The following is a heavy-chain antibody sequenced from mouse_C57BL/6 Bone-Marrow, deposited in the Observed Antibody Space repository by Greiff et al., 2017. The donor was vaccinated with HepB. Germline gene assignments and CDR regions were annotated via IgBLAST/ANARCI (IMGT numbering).Heavy chain of an antibody. D-gene: IGHD2-4*01. J-gene: IGHJ3*01. CDR3: AEYDYDGGNAY. CDR2: IYPRSGNT. CDR1: GYTFTSYG. Sequence: VQRVESGAELARPGASVKLSCKASGYTFTSYGISWVKQRTGQDLEWIGEIYPRSGNTYYNEKFKGKATLTADKSSSTAYMELRSLTSEDSAVYFCAEYDYDGGNAYWGQGTLVTVSA. V-gene: IGHV1-81*01.